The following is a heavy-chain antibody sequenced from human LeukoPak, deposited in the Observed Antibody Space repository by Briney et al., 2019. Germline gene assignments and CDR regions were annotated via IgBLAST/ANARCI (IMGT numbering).Heavy chain of an antibody. Sequence: SETLSLTCAVSGYSISSGNYWGWIRQPPGKGLEWIGGIYHSGNTFHNPSLKSRVTISVDTSKNQFSLNLSSVTAADTAVCYCARSLGEYYDSSGYLDYWGQGTLVTVSS. V-gene: IGHV4-38-2*01. CDR2: IYHSGNT. CDR3: ARSLGEYYDSSGYLDY. D-gene: IGHD3-22*01. CDR1: GYSISSGNY. J-gene: IGHJ4*02.